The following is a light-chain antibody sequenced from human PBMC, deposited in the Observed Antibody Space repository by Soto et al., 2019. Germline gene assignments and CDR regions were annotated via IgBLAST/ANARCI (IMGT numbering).Light chain of an antibody. J-gene: IGKJ1*01. V-gene: IGKV3-20*01. CDR1: QSLSGNY. Sequence: EIVLTQSPGTLSLSPGERATLSCRASQSLSGNYLAWYQQKPGQAPRLLIYGVSSRATGIPDRFSGSGSGTDFTLTISRLEPEDFAVYYCQQYGRSPWTFGQGTKVDIK. CDR3: QQYGRSPWT. CDR2: GVS.